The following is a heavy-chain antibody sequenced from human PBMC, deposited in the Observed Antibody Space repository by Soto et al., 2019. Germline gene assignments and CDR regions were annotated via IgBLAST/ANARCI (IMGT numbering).Heavy chain of an antibody. CDR2: ISSSLGHT. J-gene: IGHJ4*02. CDR3: AANWNFGLNF. D-gene: IGHD1-1*01. Sequence: PGGSLRLSCAGSGFAFSDFHISWVRQAPGKGLEWISYISSSLGHTDYADSVKGRFTISRDNAKSSVFLEMSDLRSDDTAVYYCAANWNFGLNFWGQGTLVTVSS. CDR1: GFAFSDFH. V-gene: IGHV3-11*03.